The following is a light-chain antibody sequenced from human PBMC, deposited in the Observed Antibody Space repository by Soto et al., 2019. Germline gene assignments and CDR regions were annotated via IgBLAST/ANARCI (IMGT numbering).Light chain of an antibody. Sequence: QSALTQPRSVSGSPGQSVTISCTGTSSDVGGYNYVSWYQHHPGKAPKLMIYDVSKRPSGVPDRFSGSKSGNTASLPISGLQAEDEAEYYCCSFAGTYLVLFGGGTKLTVL. CDR1: SSDVGGYNY. J-gene: IGLJ3*02. V-gene: IGLV2-11*01. CDR2: DVS. CDR3: CSFAGTYLVL.